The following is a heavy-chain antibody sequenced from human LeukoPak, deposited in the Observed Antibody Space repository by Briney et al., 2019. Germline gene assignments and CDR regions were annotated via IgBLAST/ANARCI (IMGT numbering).Heavy chain of an antibody. CDR2: ISAYNGNT. CDR3: ARDITYYYGSGSYGY. Sequence: ASVKVSCKASGYTFTSYGISWVRQAPGQGLEWMGWISAYNGNTHYAQKFQGRVTMTTDTSTNTVYMELRSLRSDDTAVYYCARDITYYYGSGSYGYWGQGTLVTVSS. J-gene: IGHJ4*02. V-gene: IGHV1-18*01. CDR1: GYTFTSYG. D-gene: IGHD3-10*01.